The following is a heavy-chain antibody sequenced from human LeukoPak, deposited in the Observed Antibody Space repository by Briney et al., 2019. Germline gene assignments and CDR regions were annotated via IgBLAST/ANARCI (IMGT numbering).Heavy chain of an antibody. CDR3: ARWTGSSGPDRRDDAFDI. J-gene: IGHJ3*02. V-gene: IGHV4-59*08. CDR2: IHYSGSA. Sequence: NSSETLSLTCSVSGASITTYYWSWIRQPPGKALEWIGYIHYSGSANYNPSLKSRVTISVDTSTNQFSLKLTSVTAADTAVYYCARWTGSSGPDRRDDAFDIWGQGTVVTVSS. CDR1: GASITTYY. D-gene: IGHD3-22*01.